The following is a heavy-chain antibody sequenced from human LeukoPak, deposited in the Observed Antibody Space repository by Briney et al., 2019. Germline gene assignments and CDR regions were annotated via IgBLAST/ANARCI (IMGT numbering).Heavy chain of an antibody. J-gene: IGHJ4*02. CDR3: VKETSSGNFVTIDC. V-gene: IGHV3-23*01. Sequence: PGGSLRLSCVAFGFTFRNYVMSWVRQTPEKGLEWVSAITGDGGGTNHADSVKGRFFISRDNAKNTLYMQMNSLRAEDTAVYYCVKETSSGNFVTIDCWGQGALVTVSS. CDR1: GFTFRNYV. D-gene: IGHD1-26*01. CDR2: ITGDGGGT.